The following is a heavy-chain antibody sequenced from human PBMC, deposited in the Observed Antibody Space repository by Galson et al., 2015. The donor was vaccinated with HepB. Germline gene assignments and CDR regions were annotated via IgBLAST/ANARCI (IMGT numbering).Heavy chain of an antibody. CDR2: ISSSGDTI. D-gene: IGHD6-19*01. CDR1: GFTFNTYN. V-gene: IGHV3-48*02. CDR3: IKGGWLDY. J-gene: IGHJ4*02. Sequence: SLRLSCAASGFTFNTYNMNWVRQSPGKGLEWLSDISSSGDTIYYADTVKGRFTISRDNSKNSLYLEMNSLRDEDTALYYCIKGGWLDYWGQGTLVTVSS.